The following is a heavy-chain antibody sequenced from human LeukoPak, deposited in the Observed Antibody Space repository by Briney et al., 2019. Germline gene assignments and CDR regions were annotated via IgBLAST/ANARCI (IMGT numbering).Heavy chain of an antibody. CDR1: GFTFSSHA. Sequence: GGSLRLSCAASGFTFSSHAMSWVRQAPGKGLEWVAVISYDGSNKYYADSVKGRFTISRDNSKNTLYLQMNSLRAEDTAVYYCAKEYGDYVRSYFDYWGQGTLVTVSS. V-gene: IGHV3-30*18. D-gene: IGHD4-17*01. CDR3: AKEYGDYVRSYFDY. CDR2: ISYDGSNK. J-gene: IGHJ4*02.